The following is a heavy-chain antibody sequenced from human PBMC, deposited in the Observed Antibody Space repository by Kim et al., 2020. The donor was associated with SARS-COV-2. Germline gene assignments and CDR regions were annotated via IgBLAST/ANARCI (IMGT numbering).Heavy chain of an antibody. J-gene: IGHJ5*02. CDR3: ARDPGGSTVYGAYNWFDP. CDR2: IYYSGST. V-gene: IGHV4-59*13. Sequence: SETLSLTCTVSGGSISSYYWSWIRQPPGKGLEWIGYIYYSGSTNYNPSLKSRVTISVDTSKNQFSLKLSSVTAADTAVYYCARDPGGSTVYGAYNWFDPWGQGTLVTVSS. D-gene: IGHD2-15*01. CDR1: GGSISSYY.